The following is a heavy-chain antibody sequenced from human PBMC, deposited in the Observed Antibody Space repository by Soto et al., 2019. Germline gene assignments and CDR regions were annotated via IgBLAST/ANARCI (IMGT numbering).Heavy chain of an antibody. J-gene: IGHJ4*02. CDR3: ARGDSNGWHFDS. CDR2: INPSGGST. CDR1: GYTFTTYQ. D-gene: IGHD6-19*01. Sequence: ASVKVSCKASGYTFTTYQIHWVRQAPGQGLEWMGTINPSGGSTSYAQRFQGRVTMTRDTSTSTVYVDLNSLRSEDTALYYCARGDSNGWHFDSWGPGTLVTV. V-gene: IGHV1-46*01.